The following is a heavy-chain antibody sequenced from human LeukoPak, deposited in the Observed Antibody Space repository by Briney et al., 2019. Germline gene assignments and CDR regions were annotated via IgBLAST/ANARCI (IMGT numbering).Heavy chain of an antibody. Sequence: SETLSLTCTVSGGSISSYYWSWIRQPPGKGLGWIGYIYYSGSTNYNPSLKSRVTISVDTSKNQFSLKLSSVTAADTAVYYCARAGGHYDFWSGYPTPFDYWGQGTLVTVSS. CDR2: IYYSGST. CDR1: GGSISSYY. V-gene: IGHV4-59*01. J-gene: IGHJ4*02. CDR3: ARAGGHYDFWSGYPTPFDY. D-gene: IGHD3-3*01.